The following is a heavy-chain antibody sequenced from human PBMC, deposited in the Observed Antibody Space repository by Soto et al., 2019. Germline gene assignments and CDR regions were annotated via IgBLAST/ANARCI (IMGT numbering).Heavy chain of an antibody. J-gene: IGHJ2*01. CDR2: ISGSGGST. CDR1: GFTFNLYA. D-gene: IGHD4-17*01. CDR3: AKATGDYPYWCFDL. V-gene: IGHV3-23*01. Sequence: PGGSLRLSCAASGFTFNLYAMTWVRQAPGKGPEWVSAISGSGGSTYYADSVKGRVTISRDSSRDTLYLQMNSLRAEETVVYYCAKATGDYPYWCFDLWGSGALVTVFS.